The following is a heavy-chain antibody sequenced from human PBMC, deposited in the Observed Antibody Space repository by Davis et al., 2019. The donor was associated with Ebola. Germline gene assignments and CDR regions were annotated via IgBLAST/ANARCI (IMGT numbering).Heavy chain of an antibody. Sequence: ASVKISCKASGYTFTGYYMHWVRQAPGHGLEWLGRINPNSGGTNYAQKFQGRVTMTRDTSISTAYMELSRLRSDDTAVYYCARGGINMIVVADGAFDYWGQGTLVTVSS. V-gene: IGHV1-2*06. CDR2: INPNSGGT. CDR3: ARGGINMIVVADGAFDY. D-gene: IGHD3-22*01. J-gene: IGHJ4*02. CDR1: GYTFTGYY.